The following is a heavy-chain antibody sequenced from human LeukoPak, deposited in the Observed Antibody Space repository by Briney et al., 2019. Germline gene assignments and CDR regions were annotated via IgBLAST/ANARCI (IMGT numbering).Heavy chain of an antibody. CDR3: ARHSSSWRTVDY. CDR2: IYTSGST. D-gene: IGHD6-13*01. V-gene: IGHV4-4*07. Sequence: SETLSLTCTVSGGSINSYYWTWIRQPAGKGLEWIGRIYTSGSTNYNPSLKSRVTMSVDTSKNQFSLKLSSVTAADTAVYYCARHSSSWRTVDYWGQGTLVTVSS. CDR1: GGSINSYY. J-gene: IGHJ4*02.